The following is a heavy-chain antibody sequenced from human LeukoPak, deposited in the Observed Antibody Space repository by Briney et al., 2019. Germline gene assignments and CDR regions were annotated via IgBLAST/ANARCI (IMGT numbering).Heavy chain of an antibody. D-gene: IGHD1-26*01. CDR2: ISGNGYA. Sequence: GGSLRHSCAASGFTLSSFAMNWVRQAAGKGLEWVSAISGNGYAYYADSVKGRFTISRDNSKNTLYLQMNSLRAEDTAVYYCAKRGAEVGTTVAPGDYWGQGTLLTVSS. V-gene: IGHV3-23*01. CDR1: GFTLSSFA. CDR3: AKRGAEVGTTVAPGDY. J-gene: IGHJ4*02.